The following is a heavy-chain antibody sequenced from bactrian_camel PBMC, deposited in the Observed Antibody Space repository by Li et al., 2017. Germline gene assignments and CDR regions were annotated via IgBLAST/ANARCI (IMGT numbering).Heavy chain of an antibody. CDR2: IDSDGST. V-gene: IGHV3S55*01. D-gene: IGHD1*01. J-gene: IGHJ4*01. CDR3: AAEASSPLLTALLALGIPSPGAFTN. CDR1: GYTSSSYA. Sequence: HVQLVESGGGSVQAGESLKLTCVPSGYTSSSYAMGWFRQPPGSEREGVATIDSDGSTTYADSVKGRFTISRDNANNTLWLEMSSLKEDDCATYYCAAEASSPLLTALLALGIPSPGAFTNWGQGTQVTVS.